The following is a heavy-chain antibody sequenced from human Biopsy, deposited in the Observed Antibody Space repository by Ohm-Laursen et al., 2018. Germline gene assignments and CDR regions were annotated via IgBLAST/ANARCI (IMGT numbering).Heavy chain of an antibody. CDR2: LTWNSGTI. CDR1: GFNFDDYA. CDR3: VRSLRNYDFLDS. J-gene: IGHJ4*02. D-gene: IGHD3-16*01. Sequence: SLRLSCATSGFNFDDYAMHWIRQGPGKGLEWVAGLTWNSGTIAYAGSVRGRFTISRGNAKNSLYLQMNNLTSEDTALYYCVRSLRNYDFLDSWGQGTLVSVSS. V-gene: IGHV3-9*01.